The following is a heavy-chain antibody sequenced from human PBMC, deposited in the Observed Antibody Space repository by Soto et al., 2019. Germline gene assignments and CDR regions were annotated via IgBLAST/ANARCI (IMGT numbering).Heavy chain of an antibody. CDR3: AKEIYCSGGSCYLGYYYYGLDV. CDR2: ISGSGGST. Sequence: PGGSLRLSCAASGFTFSSYAMSWVRQAPGKGLEWVSAISGSGGSTYYADSVKGRFTISRDNFKNTLYLQMNSLRAEDTAVYYCAKEIYCSGGSCYLGYYYYGLDVWGQGTTVTVSS. D-gene: IGHD2-15*01. J-gene: IGHJ6*02. V-gene: IGHV3-23*01. CDR1: GFTFSSYA.